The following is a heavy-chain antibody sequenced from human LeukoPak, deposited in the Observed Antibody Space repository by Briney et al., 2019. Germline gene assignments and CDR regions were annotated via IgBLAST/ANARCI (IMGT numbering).Heavy chain of an antibody. Sequence: GGSLRLSCAASGFTFSSYSMNRVRQAPGKGLEWVSSISSSSSYIYYADSVKGRFTISRDNAKNSLYLQMNSLRSDDTAVYYCARLVWQLVGPYFDYWGQGTLVTVSS. CDR3: ARLVWQLVGPYFDY. CDR1: GFTFSSYS. D-gene: IGHD6-6*01. V-gene: IGHV3-21*04. J-gene: IGHJ4*02. CDR2: ISSSSSYI.